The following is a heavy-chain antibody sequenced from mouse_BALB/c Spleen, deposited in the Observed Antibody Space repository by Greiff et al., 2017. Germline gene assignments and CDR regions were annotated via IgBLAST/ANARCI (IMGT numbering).Heavy chain of an antibody. D-gene: IGHD1-1*01. J-gene: IGHJ4*01. V-gene: IGHV8-12*01. Sequence: QVTLKESGPGILQPSQTLSLTCSFSGFSLSTSGMGVSWIRQPSGKGLEWLAHIYWDDDKRYNSSLKSRLTISKDTSRNQVFLKITSVDTADTATYYCARRPVVDYAMDYWGQGTSVTVSS. CDR2: IYWDDDK. CDR1: GFSLSTSGMG. CDR3: ARRPVVDYAMDY.